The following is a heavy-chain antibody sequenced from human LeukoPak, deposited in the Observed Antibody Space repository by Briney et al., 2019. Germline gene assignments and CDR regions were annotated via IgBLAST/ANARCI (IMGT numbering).Heavy chain of an antibody. Sequence: GGTLRLSCAASVFTFINAWMSWVREAPGRGLEWVGRIKGKTDGRTTDYAAPVKRRFTISRDESKNTLYLQMKSLKTEDTVVYYCTTDTGGWFGELLHDDWGQGSLVTVSS. CDR2: IKGKTDGRTT. CDR3: TTDTGGWFGELLHDD. J-gene: IGHJ4*02. CDR1: VFTFINAW. D-gene: IGHD3-10*01. V-gene: IGHV3-15*01.